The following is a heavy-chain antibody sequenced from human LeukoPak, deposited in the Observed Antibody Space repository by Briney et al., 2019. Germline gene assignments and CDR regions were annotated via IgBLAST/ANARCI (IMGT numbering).Heavy chain of an antibody. CDR1: GYTFTGYY. D-gene: IGHD3-10*01. Sequence: ASVKVSCKASGYTFTGYYMHWVRQAPGQGLEWMGWINPNSGGTNYAQKFQGRVTMTRDTSISTAYMELSRLRSDDTAVYYCAVWFGELYGMDVWGQGTTVTVFS. CDR2: INPNSGGT. J-gene: IGHJ6*02. CDR3: AVWFGELYGMDV. V-gene: IGHV1-2*02.